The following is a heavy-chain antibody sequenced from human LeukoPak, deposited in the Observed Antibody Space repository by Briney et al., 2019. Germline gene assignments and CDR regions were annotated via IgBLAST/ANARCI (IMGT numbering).Heavy chain of an antibody. CDR1: GGSISNYY. V-gene: IGHV4-59*01. CDR3: ARGVGSGYTDY. CDR2: ISYSGNT. J-gene: IGHJ4*02. D-gene: IGHD3-22*01. Sequence: SSETLSLTCTVSGGSISNYYWTWIRQPPGKGLEWIGFISYSGNTNYNPSLKSRVTISLDTSKNQFSLKLISVTAADTAVYYCARGVGSGYTDYWGQGALVTVSS.